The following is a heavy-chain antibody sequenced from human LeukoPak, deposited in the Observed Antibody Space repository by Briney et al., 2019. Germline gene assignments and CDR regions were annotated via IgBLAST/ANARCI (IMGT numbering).Heavy chain of an antibody. J-gene: IGHJ3*01. V-gene: IGHV3-53*01. Sequence: GGSLRLSCAASGFTVSLNYMNWVRQAPGKGLEWVSLIYSGGSTYYADSVKGRFTISRDNSKNTVYLQMNSLRAEDTAMYYCARGNLANGFDVWGQGTRVTVSS. CDR1: GFTVSLNY. CDR2: IYSGGST. CDR3: ARGNLANGFDV.